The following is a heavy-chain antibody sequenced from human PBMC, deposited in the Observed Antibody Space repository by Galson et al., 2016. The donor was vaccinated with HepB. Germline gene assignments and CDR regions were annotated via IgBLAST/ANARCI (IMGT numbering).Heavy chain of an antibody. Sequence: PALVKPTQTLTLTCTFSGFSLSTSGMCVSWIRQPPGKALEWLAPIDWDEDKYYSTSLKTRFTISKDTPKNQVVLTMTNMDPVDTATYYCARMKNYYYGMNVWGQGTTVTVSS. J-gene: IGHJ6*02. V-gene: IGHV2-70*01. CDR3: ARMKNYYYGMNV. CDR1: GFSLSTSGMC. CDR2: IDWDEDK.